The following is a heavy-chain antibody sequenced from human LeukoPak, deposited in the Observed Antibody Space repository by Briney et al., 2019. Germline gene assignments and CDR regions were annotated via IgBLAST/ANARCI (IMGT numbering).Heavy chain of an antibody. V-gene: IGHV4-61*02. CDR2: IYTSGST. CDR1: GGSISSGSYY. D-gene: IGHD4-17*01. J-gene: IGHJ4*02. Sequence: SETLSLTCTVPGGSISSGSYYWSWIRQPAGKGLEWIGRIYTSGSTNYNPSLKSRVTISVDTSKNQFSLKLSSVTAADTAVYYCARGLHGDYGDYWGQGTLVTVSS. CDR3: ARGLHGDYGDY.